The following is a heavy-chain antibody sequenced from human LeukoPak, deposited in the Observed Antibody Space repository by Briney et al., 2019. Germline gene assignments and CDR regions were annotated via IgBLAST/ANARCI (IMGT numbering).Heavy chain of an antibody. J-gene: IGHJ4*02. Sequence: GGSLSLSCAASGFTFSSYAMSWVSQAAGEGLEWVSSIIGSGSSPHSADSVKGLFTISRDNSKNTLYPQMHSLRAEDTAVYYCAKDRGVEDIVVVPAATFDYWGQGTLVTVSS. D-gene: IGHD2-2*01. V-gene: IGHV3-23*01. CDR3: AKDRGVEDIVVVPAATFDY. CDR2: IIGSGSSP. CDR1: GFTFSSYA.